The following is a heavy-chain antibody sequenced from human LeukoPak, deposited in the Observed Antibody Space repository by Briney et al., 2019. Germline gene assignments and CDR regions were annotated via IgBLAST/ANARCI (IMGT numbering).Heavy chain of an antibody. V-gene: IGHV3-23*01. CDR1: GFTFTYAY. CDR3: ALTPPGDYGYFDY. J-gene: IGHJ4*02. CDR2: ISGSGGST. D-gene: IGHD4-17*01. Sequence: GGSLRLSCAASGFTFTYAYMSWVRQAPGKGLEWVSAISGSGGSTYYADSVKGRFTISRDNSKNTLYLQMNSLRAEDTAVYYCALTPPGDYGYFDYWGQGTLVTVSS.